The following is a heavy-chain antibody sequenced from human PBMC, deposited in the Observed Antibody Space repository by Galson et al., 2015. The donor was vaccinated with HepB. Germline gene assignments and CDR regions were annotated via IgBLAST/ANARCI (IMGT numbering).Heavy chain of an antibody. D-gene: IGHD6-19*01. CDR3: ASALKGYSSGEFDY. CDR1: GGTFSNYA. J-gene: IGHJ4*02. Sequence: SVKVSCKASGGTFSNYAISWVRQAPGQGLEWMGGIIPIFGTVQYAQKFQGRVTITADESTSTANMELSSLRSEDTAVYYCASALKGYSSGEFDYWGQGSLVTVSS. V-gene: IGHV1-69*13. CDR2: IIPIFGTV.